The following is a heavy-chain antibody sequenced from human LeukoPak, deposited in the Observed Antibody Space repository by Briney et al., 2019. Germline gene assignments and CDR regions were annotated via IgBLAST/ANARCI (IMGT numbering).Heavy chain of an antibody. Sequence: GGSLRLSCAASGFTFSNYAMSWVRQAPGKGLEWVSVISGSGGSTYYADSVKGRSTISRDNSKNTLYLQMNSLRAEDTAVYYCAKDRDGMVATARAFDYWGQGTLVTVSS. CDR2: ISGSGGST. D-gene: IGHD2-15*01. CDR1: GFTFSNYA. J-gene: IGHJ4*02. V-gene: IGHV3-23*01. CDR3: AKDRDGMVATARAFDY.